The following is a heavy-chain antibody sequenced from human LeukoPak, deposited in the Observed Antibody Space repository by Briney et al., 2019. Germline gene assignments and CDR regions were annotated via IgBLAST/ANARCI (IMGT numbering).Heavy chain of an antibody. V-gene: IGHV4-34*01. CDR3: ARSRNYNGYSYGYRGGWFDP. CDR1: GGSISSYY. CDR2: INHSGST. D-gene: IGHD5-18*01. Sequence: PSETLSLTCTVSGGSISSYYWSWIRQPPGKGLEWIGEINHSGSTNYNPSLKSRVTISVDTSKNQFSLKLSSVTAADTAVYYCARSRNYNGYSYGYRGGWFDPWGQGTLVTVSS. J-gene: IGHJ5*02.